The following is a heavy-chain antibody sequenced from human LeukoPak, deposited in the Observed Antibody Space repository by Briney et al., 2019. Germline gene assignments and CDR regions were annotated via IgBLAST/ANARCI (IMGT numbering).Heavy chain of an antibody. J-gene: IGHJ4*02. D-gene: IGHD6-13*01. CDR2: ISGSGSGGST. CDR3: AKTQPYSRLTDY. CDR1: GFTFSSSA. V-gene: IGHV3-23*01. Sequence: GGSLRLSCAASGFTFSSSAMSWVRQAPGKGLEWVSSISGSGSGGSTYYADSVKGRFTISRDNSKNTLYLQMNSLRAEDTAVYYCAKTQPYSRLTDYWGQGTLVTVSS.